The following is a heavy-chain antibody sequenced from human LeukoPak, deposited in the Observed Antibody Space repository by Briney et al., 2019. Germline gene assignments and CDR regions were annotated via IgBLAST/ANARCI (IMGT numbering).Heavy chain of an antibody. Sequence: SETLSLTCTVSAGFVSNSNYYWGWIRQPPGKGLEWIGSIYYSGSTYYNPSLKSRVTISVDTSKNQFSVKLSSVTAADTAVYYCARSIRGYSSGWYYFDYWGQGTLITVSS. CDR2: IYYSGST. J-gene: IGHJ4*02. CDR3: ARSIRGYSSGWYYFDY. D-gene: IGHD6-19*01. CDR1: AGFVSNSNYY. V-gene: IGHV4-39*07.